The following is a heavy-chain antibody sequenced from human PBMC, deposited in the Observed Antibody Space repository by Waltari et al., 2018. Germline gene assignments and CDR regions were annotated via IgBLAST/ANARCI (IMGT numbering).Heavy chain of an antibody. CDR3: ARGGTVTDFDY. CDR2: IGTADDT. D-gene: IGHD4-17*01. CDR1: GFTFSSYA. Sequence: EVQLLESGGGLVQPGGSLRLSCAASGFTFSSYAMSWVRQAPGKGLEWVSSIGTADDTYHSGSVKGRFTISRENAKNSLHLQMNALRAEDTAVYYCARGGTVTDFDYWGHGTLVIVSS. V-gene: IGHV3-13*01. J-gene: IGHJ4*01.